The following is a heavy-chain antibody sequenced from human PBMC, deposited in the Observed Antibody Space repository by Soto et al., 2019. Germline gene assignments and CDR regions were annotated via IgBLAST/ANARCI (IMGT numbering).Heavy chain of an antibody. J-gene: IGHJ5*02. CDR2: MYYNGNI. CDR1: GGSISNYY. CDR3: ASGGNWFDP. D-gene: IGHD3-16*01. V-gene: IGHV4-59*01. Sequence: KPXGTLSLTCNVSGGSISNYYWTWVRQSPEKGLEWIGYMYYNGNINYNPSLKSRVTISIDTSKNQSSLTLKSVTAADTAVYYCASGGNWFDPWGQGVLVTVPS.